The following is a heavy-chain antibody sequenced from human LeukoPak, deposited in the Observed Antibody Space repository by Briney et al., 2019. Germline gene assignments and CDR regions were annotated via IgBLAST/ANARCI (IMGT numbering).Heavy chain of an antibody. D-gene: IGHD2-15*01. CDR3: ARENVVVVAAYNWFDP. CDR2: INPNSGGT. J-gene: IGHJ5*02. V-gene: IGHV1-2*02. Sequence: ASVKVSCKASGYTFTGYYMHWVRQAPGQGLEWMGWINPNSGGTNYAQKFQGRVTMTRDTSIGTAYMELSRLRSDDTAVYYCARENVVVVAAYNWFDPWGQGTLVTASS. CDR1: GYTFTGYY.